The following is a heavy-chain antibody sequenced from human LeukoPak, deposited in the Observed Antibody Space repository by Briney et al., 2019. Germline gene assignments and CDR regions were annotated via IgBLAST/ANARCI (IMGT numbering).Heavy chain of an antibody. CDR3: TRPAGRVRDDY. J-gene: IGHJ4*02. V-gene: IGHV3-73*01. CDR2: IRSKASSYAT. D-gene: IGHD1-26*01. Sequence: GGSLRLSCAASGFTFSGSAMHWVRQASGKGLEWVGRIRSKASSYATAYAASVKGRFTISRDDSKNTAYLQMNSLKTEATAVYYCTRPAGRVRDDYWGQGTLVTVSS. CDR1: GFTFSGSA.